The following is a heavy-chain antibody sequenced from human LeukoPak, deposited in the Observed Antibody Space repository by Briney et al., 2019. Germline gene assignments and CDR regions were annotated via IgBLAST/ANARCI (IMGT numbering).Heavy chain of an antibody. J-gene: IGHJ4*02. CDR3: AKDSPRFGGFDY. V-gene: IGHV3-43D*03. D-gene: IGHD3-10*01. Sequence: PGGSLRLSCAASGFTFDDYAMHWVRQAPGKGLEWVSLISWDGGSTYYADSVKGRLTISRDNSKNSLYLQMNSLRAEDTALYYCAKDSPRFGGFDYWGQGTLVTVSS. CDR1: GFTFDDYA. CDR2: ISWDGGST.